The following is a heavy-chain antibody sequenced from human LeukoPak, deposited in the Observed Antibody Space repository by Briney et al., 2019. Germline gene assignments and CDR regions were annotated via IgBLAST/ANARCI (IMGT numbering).Heavy chain of an antibody. J-gene: IGHJ4*02. CDR3: ARGDHYYDSSGYLDY. D-gene: IGHD3-22*01. CDR2: IIPILGIA. V-gene: IGHV1-69*04. CDR1: GGTFSSYA. Sequence: SVKVSCKASGGTFSSYAISWVRQAPGQGLEWMGRIIPILGIANYAQKFQGRVTITADKSTSTAYMELSSLRSEDTAVYYCARGDHYYDSSGYLDYWGQGTLVTVSS.